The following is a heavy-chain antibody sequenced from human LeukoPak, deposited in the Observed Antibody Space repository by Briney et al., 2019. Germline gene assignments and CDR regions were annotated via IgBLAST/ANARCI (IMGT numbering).Heavy chain of an antibody. CDR1: GVTFSSYS. CDR3: AKEEGYYYDSGGYYVEYFQH. J-gene: IGHJ1*01. D-gene: IGHD3-22*01. CDR2: ISSSSTYI. Sequence: GGSLRLSCAASGVTFSSYSVNWVRQAPGKGLEWVSSISSSSTYIYYADSVKGRFTFSRDNSKHTLYLQMNSLRAEDTAVYYCAKEEGYYYDSGGYYVEYFQHWGQGTLVTVSS. V-gene: IGHV3-21*04.